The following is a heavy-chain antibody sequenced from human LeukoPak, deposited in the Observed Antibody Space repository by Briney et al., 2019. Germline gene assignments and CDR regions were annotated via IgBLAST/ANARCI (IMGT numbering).Heavy chain of an antibody. V-gene: IGHV3-23*01. CDR2: ISGSGGST. J-gene: IGHJ3*02. CDR1: GFTFSSYA. CDR3: ARIGVDAFDT. Sequence: GGSLRLSCAASGFTFSSYAMSWVRQAPGKGLEWVSAISGSGGSTYYAGSVKGRFTISRDNAENSLYLQMNSLRAEDTAVYYRARIGVDAFDTWGQGTMVTVSS. D-gene: IGHD2/OR15-2a*01.